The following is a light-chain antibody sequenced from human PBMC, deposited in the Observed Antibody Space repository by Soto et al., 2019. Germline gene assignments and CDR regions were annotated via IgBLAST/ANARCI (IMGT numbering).Light chain of an antibody. CDR1: SGHSSYA. CDR2: LNSDGSH. V-gene: IGLV4-69*01. CDR3: QTWGTGIV. Sequence: QSVLTQSPSASASLGASVKLTCTLSSGHSSYAIAWHQQQPEKGPRYLMKLNSDGSHSKGDAIPDRFSGSSSGAERYLTISGLQSEDEADYYCQTWGTGIVFGGGTKLTVL. J-gene: IGLJ2*01.